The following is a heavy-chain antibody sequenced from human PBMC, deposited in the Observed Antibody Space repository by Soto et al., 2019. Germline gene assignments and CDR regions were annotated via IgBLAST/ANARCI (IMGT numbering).Heavy chain of an antibody. V-gene: IGHV4-4*07. CDR3: DRDQGVAAAGITWFDP. CDR2: VHSSGST. Sequence: LSLTCTVSGDSMNTYHWSWIRQPAGKGLEWIGHVHSSGSTNYNPSLKSRVTMSVDTSKNQFSLRLMSVTAAETAVYYCDRDQGVAAAGITWFDPWGQGSRVTVSS. D-gene: IGHD6-13*01. CDR1: GDSMNTYH. J-gene: IGHJ5*02.